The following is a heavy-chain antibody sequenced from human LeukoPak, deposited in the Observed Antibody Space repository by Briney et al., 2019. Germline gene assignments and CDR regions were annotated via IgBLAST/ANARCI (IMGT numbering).Heavy chain of an antibody. CDR2: IIGSGGTT. V-gene: IGHV3-23*01. CDR1: GFTFSSYA. D-gene: IGHD6-25*01. CDR3: SGLLGY. J-gene: IGHJ4*02. Sequence: GGSLRLSCAASGFTFSSYAMDWVRQAPGKGLEWVSFIIGSGGTTYYADSVKGRFTISRDHSKDTLYLQMNSLRVEDTAVYYCSGLLGYWGQGTLVTVSS.